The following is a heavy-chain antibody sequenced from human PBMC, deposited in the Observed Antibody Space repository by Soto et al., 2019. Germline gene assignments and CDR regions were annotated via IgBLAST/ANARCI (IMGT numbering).Heavy chain of an antibody. D-gene: IGHD6-19*01. V-gene: IGHV4-39*01. CDR1: GGSIRDTIYY. CDR2: IHYSGST. CDR3: ASHMRAVAAPLAY. J-gene: IGHJ4*02. Sequence: PSETLSLTCTVSGGSIRDTIYYWGWIRQPPGKGLEWIGSIHYSGSTHYNPSLKRRVTISVDPSKSQFSLNLTSVTPADTSVYSCASHMRAVAAPLAYWGQGTVVTVSS.